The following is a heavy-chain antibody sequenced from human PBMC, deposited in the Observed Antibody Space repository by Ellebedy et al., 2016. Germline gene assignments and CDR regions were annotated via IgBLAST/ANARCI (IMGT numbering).Heavy chain of an antibody. CDR1: GGSISTDGCY. Sequence: SETLSLTXNVSGGSISTDGCYWNWIRQFPGKGLEWIGYIHYSGMAHYNPSLKSRAVISVDTSKNQISLKLTSVSAADTGVYYCARVDLGGLVTPLWGQGTKVTVSS. CDR2: IHYSGMA. CDR3: ARVDLGGLVTPL. V-gene: IGHV4-61*08. J-gene: IGHJ3*01. D-gene: IGHD3-10*01.